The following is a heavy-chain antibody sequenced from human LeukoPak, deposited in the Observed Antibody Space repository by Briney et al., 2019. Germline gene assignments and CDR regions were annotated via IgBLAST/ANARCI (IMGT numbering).Heavy chain of an antibody. CDR3: ARDSGSYYDY. Sequence: GGPLRLSCAASGLIFSNDAMTWVRQAPGKGLEWVSTISGSGSRTYYADSVKGRFTISRDNSKNTLYLQMNSLRAEDTAVYYCARDSGSYYDYWGQGTLVTVSS. D-gene: IGHD1-26*01. CDR2: ISGSGSRT. CDR1: GLIFSNDA. J-gene: IGHJ4*02. V-gene: IGHV3-23*01.